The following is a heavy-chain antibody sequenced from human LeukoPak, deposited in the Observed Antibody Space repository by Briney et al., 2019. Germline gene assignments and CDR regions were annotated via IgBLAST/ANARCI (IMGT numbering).Heavy chain of an antibody. CDR3: ARHNYYGSDPGY. Sequence: GGSLRPSCAASGFTFSSYTMTWVRQAPGKGLEWVSAISDNGGDTYYADSVKGRFTISRDNSKSTLSLHMNSLRAEDTAVYYCARHNYYGSDPGYRGQGTLVTVSS. J-gene: IGHJ4*02. D-gene: IGHD3-10*01. CDR1: GFTFSSYT. V-gene: IGHV3-23*01. CDR2: ISDNGGDT.